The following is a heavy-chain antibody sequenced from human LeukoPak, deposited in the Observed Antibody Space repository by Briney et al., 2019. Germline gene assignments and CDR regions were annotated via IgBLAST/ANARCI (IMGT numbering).Heavy chain of an antibody. CDR3: ARAVLGSSIAVAGTLVDC. V-gene: IGHV3-13*01. Sequence: GGSLRLSCAASGFTFSSYDMHWVRQATGKGLEWVSAIGTAGDTYYPGSVKGRFTISRENAKNSLYLQMNSLRAGDTAVYYCARAVLGSSIAVAGTLVDCWGQGTLVTVSS. J-gene: IGHJ4*02. D-gene: IGHD6-19*01. CDR1: GFTFSSYD. CDR2: IGTAGDT.